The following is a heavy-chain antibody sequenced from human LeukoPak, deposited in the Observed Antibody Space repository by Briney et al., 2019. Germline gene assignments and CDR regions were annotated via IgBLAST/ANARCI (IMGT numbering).Heavy chain of an antibody. CDR1: GFTVSSNY. V-gene: IGHV3-53*04. CDR3: ARANYYDSSGAFDY. D-gene: IGHD3-22*01. J-gene: IGHJ4*02. CDR2: IYSGGST. Sequence: AGGSLRPSCAASGFTVSSNYMSWVRQAPGKGLEWVSVIYSGGSTYYADSVKGRFTISRHNSKNTLYLQMNSLRAEDTAVYYCARANYYDSSGAFDYWGQGTLVTVSS.